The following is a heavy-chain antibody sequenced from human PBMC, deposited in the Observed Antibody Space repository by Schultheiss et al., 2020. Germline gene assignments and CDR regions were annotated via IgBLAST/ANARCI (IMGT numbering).Heavy chain of an antibody. D-gene: IGHD7-27*01. V-gene: IGHV4-59*11. CDR3: ARDGDPRHYYYYGMDV. CDR2: IYYSGST. J-gene: IGHJ6*02. Sequence: SETLSLTCTVYGGSISSHYWSWIRQPPGKGLEWIGYIYYSGSTNYNPSLKSRVTISVDTSKNQFSLKLSSVTAADTAVYYCARDGDPRHYYYYGMDVWGQGTTVTVSS. CDR1: GGSISSHY.